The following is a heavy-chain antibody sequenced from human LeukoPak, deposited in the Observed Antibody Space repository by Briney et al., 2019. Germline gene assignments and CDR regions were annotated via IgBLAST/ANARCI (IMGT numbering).Heavy chain of an antibody. CDR2: INAGNGNT. J-gene: IGHJ4*02. D-gene: IGHD2-21*02. CDR3: ARAVSVVTATPGY. V-gene: IGHV1-3*01. CDR1: GYTFTSYA. Sequence: ASVRVSCKASGYTFTSYAMHWVRQAPGQRLEWMGWINAGNGNTKYSQKFQGSVTITRDTSASTAYMELSSLRSEDTAVYYCARAVSVVTATPGYWGQGTLVTVSS.